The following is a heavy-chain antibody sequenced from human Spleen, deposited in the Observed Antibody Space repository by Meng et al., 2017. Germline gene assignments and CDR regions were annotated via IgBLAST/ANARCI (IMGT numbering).Heavy chain of an antibody. CDR2: IVVGSGNT. CDR3: ARIYDSSGYLYLSYWYFDL. J-gene: IGHJ2*01. V-gene: IGHV1-58*01. D-gene: IGHD3-22*01. CDR1: GFTFTSSA. Sequence: SVKVSCKASGFTFTSSAVQWVRQARGQRLEWIGWIVVGSGNTNYAQKFQERVTITRDMSTSTAYMELSSLRSEDTAVYYCARIYDSSGYLYLSYWYFDLWGRGTLVTVSS.